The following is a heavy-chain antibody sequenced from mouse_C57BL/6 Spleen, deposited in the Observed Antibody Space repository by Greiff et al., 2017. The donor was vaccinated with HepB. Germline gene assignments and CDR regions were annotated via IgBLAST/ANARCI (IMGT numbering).Heavy chain of an antibody. Sequence: VQLQQPGAELVKPGASVKLSCKASGYTFTSYWMQWVKQRPGQGLEWIGEIDPSDSYTNYNQKFKGKATLTVDTSSSTAYMQLSSLTSEDSAVYYCARGTAQAIPFAYWGQGTLVTVSA. CDR1: GYTFTSYW. D-gene: IGHD3-2*02. V-gene: IGHV1-50*01. CDR3: ARGTAQAIPFAY. J-gene: IGHJ3*01. CDR2: IDPSDSYT.